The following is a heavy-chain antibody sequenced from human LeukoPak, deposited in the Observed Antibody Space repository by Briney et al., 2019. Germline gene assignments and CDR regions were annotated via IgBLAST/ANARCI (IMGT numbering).Heavy chain of an antibody. V-gene: IGHV4-4*08. CDR2: IYTSGIT. CDR3: ARGQWVADFDY. Sequence: SETLSLTCAVYGGSFSGYYWSWIRQPPGKGLEWIGRIYTSGITNYNPSLKSRVSISIDTSKNQFSLKLSSVTAADTAVYYCARGQWVADFDYWGQGTLVTVSS. CDR1: GGSFSGYY. J-gene: IGHJ4*02. D-gene: IGHD6-19*01.